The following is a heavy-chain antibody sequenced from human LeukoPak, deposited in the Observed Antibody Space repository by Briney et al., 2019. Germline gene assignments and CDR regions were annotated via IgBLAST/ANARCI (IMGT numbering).Heavy chain of an antibody. Sequence: TGGSLRLSCAASGFPFSSYAMSWVRQPPGKGLEWVSAISGGNGNTYYAYYADSVRGRFTISRDSSKNTLYLQMNSLRAEDTAVYYCAKFYDILTGYFDYWGQGTLVTVSS. CDR3: AKFYDILTGYFDY. CDR1: GFPFSSYA. CDR2: ISGGNGNTYYA. V-gene: IGHV3-23*01. D-gene: IGHD3-9*01. J-gene: IGHJ4*02.